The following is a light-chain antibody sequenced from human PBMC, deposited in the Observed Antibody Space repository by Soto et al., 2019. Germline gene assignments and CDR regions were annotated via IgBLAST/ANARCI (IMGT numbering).Light chain of an antibody. CDR1: QSVSSY. CDR2: DAS. J-gene: IGKJ3*01. CDR3: QHRSNWPLT. Sequence: EIVLTQSPATLSLSPGERATLSCRASQSVSSYLAWYQQKPGQAPRLLIYDASNRATGIPARFTGSGSGTDFTLTISSLEPEDFAVYYCQHRSNWPLTFGPGTKVDIK. V-gene: IGKV3-11*01.